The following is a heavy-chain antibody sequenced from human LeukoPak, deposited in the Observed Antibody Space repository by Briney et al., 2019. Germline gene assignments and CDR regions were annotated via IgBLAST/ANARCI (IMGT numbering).Heavy chain of an antibody. Sequence: PGRSLRLSCAASGFTFSSYGMNWVRQAPGKGLEWVAVITYDRSNEYYADFVKGRFTISRDNSKNTLYLQMNSLRVEDTAVYYCAREGDSGYDPSNWFDPWGQGTLVTVSS. CDR2: ITYDRSNE. CDR1: GFTFSSYG. D-gene: IGHD5-12*01. CDR3: AREGDSGYDPSNWFDP. J-gene: IGHJ5*02. V-gene: IGHV3-30-3*01.